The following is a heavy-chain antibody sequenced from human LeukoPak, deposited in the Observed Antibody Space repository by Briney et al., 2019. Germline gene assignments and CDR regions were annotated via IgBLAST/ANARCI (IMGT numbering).Heavy chain of an antibody. CDR3: AKEWPQDYYDSSRFDY. CDR2: ISGSGGST. CDR1: GFTFSSYA. D-gene: IGHD3-22*01. J-gene: IGHJ4*02. Sequence: GGSLRLSCAASGFTFSSYAMSWVRQAPGKGLEWVSAISGSGGSTYYADSVKGRFTISRDNSKNTLYLQMNSLRAEDTAVYYCAKEWPQDYYDSSRFDYWGQGTLVTVSS. V-gene: IGHV3-23*01.